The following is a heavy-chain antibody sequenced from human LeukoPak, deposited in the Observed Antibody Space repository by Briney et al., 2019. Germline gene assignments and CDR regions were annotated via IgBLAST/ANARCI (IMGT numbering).Heavy chain of an antibody. V-gene: IGHV4-34*01. CDR1: GGSFSGYY. CDR3: ARVRRYYYGSGSYYNAHYFDY. D-gene: IGHD3-10*01. CDR2: INHSGST. J-gene: IGHJ4*02. Sequence: KPSETLSLTCAVYGGSFSGYYWSWMRQPPGKGLEWIGEINHSGSTNYNPSLKSRVTISVDTSKNQFSLKLSSVTAADTAVYYCARVRRYYYGSGSYYNAHYFDYWGQGTLVTVSS.